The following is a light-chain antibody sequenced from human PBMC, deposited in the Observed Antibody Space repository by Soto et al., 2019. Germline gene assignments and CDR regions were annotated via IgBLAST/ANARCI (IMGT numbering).Light chain of an antibody. CDR2: GAS. CDR1: QSXXSSY. V-gene: IGKV3-20*01. Sequence: EIVLTQSPXTLXLSPGERATXSXRXSQSXXSSYLAWYQQKPGQAPRLLIYGASSRATGIPDRFSGSGSGTDFPLTISSLEPEDVAVYYCQHYGSALFTFGPGTKVDVK. J-gene: IGKJ3*01. CDR3: QHYGSALFT.